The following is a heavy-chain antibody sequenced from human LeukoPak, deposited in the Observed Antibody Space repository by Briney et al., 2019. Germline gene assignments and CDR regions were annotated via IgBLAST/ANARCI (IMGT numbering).Heavy chain of an antibody. V-gene: IGHV3-7*02. CDR2: IKPDGSEK. D-gene: IGHD5-24*01. Sequence: PGGSLRLSCAASGFTFSSYWMTWVRQAPGKGLEWVANIKPDGSEKYYVDSVRGRFTISRDNAKNSLSLQMNSLRAEDTAVYYCARLLGMVTTFDIWGQGTVVTVSS. J-gene: IGHJ3*02. CDR3: ARLLGMVTTFDI. CDR1: GFTFSSYW.